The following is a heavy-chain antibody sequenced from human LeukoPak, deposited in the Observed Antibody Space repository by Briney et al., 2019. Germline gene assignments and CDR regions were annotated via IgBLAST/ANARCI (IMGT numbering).Heavy chain of an antibody. CDR1: GYTFTSYA. CDR3: ASGYGWLKYYYDSSGYSPPSFDY. J-gene: IGHJ4*02. Sequence: GASVKVSCKASGYTFTSYAMNWVRQAPGQGLEWMGWINTNTGNPTYAQGFTGRFVFSLDTSVSTAYLQVSSLKAEDTAVYYCASGYGWLKYYYDSSGYSPPSFDYWGQGTLVTVSS. V-gene: IGHV7-4-1*02. D-gene: IGHD3-22*01. CDR2: INTNTGNP.